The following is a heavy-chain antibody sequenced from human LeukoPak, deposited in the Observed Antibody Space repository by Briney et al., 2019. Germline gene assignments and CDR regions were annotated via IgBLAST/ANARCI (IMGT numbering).Heavy chain of an antibody. CDR1: AYSISSGYY. Sequence: SETLSLTCSVSAYSISSGYYWGWIRQPPGKGLEWIGTIYHSGTTYYNPSLKSRVTISVDTSKNQFSLKLSSVTAADTAVYYCAGNVLYSSSADYWGQGTLVTVSS. D-gene: IGHD6-6*01. J-gene: IGHJ4*02. CDR3: AGNVLYSSSADY. CDR2: IYHSGTT. V-gene: IGHV4-38-2*02.